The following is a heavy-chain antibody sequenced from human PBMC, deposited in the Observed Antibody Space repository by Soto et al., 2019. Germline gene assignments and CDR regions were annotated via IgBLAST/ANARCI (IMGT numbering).Heavy chain of an antibody. J-gene: IGHJ4*01. CDR2: ISAYNGNT. V-gene: IGHV1-18*01. Sequence: QVQLVQSGAEVKKPGASVKVSCKASGYTFTSYGISWVRQAPGQGLEWMGWISAYNGNTNYAQKPQGRVTMTTDTYTSTASMEFRSLRSGGPAVYYCAGSQRGIAGDEFEYRGHGTLVTVSA. CDR1: GYTFTSYG. CDR3: AGSQRGIAGDEFEY. D-gene: IGHD6-13*01.